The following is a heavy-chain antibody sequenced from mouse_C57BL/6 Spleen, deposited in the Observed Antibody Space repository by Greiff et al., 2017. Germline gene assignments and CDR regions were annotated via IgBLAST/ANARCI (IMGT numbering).Heavy chain of an antibody. CDR2: IYPGNGDT. CDR1: GYTFTSYN. Sequence: LQQSGAELVRPGASVKMSCKASGYTFTSYNMHWVKQTPRQGLEWIGAIYPGNGDTSYNQKFKGKATLTVDKSSSTAYMQLSSLTSEDSAVYFCARSNGYDGGNAMDYWGQGTSVTVSS. D-gene: IGHD2-2*01. J-gene: IGHJ4*01. CDR3: ARSNGYDGGNAMDY. V-gene: IGHV1-12*01.